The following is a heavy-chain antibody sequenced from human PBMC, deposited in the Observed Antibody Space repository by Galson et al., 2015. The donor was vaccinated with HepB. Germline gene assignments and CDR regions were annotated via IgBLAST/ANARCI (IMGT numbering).Heavy chain of an antibody. V-gene: IGHV3-11*06. Sequence: SLRLSCAASGFTFSDYYMSWIRQAPGKGLEWVSYISSSSSYTNYADSVKGRFTISRDNAKNSLYLQMNSLRAEDTAVYYCARGSLNPYSSSWHEADWDDYYYGMDVWGQGTTVTVSS. CDR1: GFTFSDYY. CDR2: ISSSSSYT. D-gene: IGHD6-13*01. J-gene: IGHJ6*02. CDR3: ARGSLNPYSSSWHEADWDDYYYGMDV.